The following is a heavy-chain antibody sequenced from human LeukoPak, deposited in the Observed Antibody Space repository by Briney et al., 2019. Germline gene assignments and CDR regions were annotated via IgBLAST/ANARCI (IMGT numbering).Heavy chain of an antibody. CDR1: GGSISSSSYY. CDR2: IYYSGST. D-gene: IGHD6-13*01. Sequence: SETLSLTCTVSGGSISSSSYYWGWIRQPPGKGLEWIGSIYYSGSTYYNPSLKSRVTISVDTSKKQFSLRLSGVTVADTAVYYCAKLPGTNAYWGQGTLVTVSS. V-gene: IGHV4-39*01. J-gene: IGHJ4*02. CDR3: AKLPGTNAY.